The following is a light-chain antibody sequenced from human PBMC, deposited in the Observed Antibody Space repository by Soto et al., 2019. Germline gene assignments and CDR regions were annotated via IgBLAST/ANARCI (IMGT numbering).Light chain of an antibody. Sequence: QSALTQPASVSGSPGQSITISCTGTNNDVGGYNFVSWYQQHPGKAPKLMLYEVSNRPSGVSNRFSASKSGDTASLTISGLQAEDEADYYCSSYTSSSHVVFGGGTKLTV. CDR2: EVS. J-gene: IGLJ2*01. CDR3: SSYTSSSHVV. V-gene: IGLV2-14*01. CDR1: NNDVGGYNF.